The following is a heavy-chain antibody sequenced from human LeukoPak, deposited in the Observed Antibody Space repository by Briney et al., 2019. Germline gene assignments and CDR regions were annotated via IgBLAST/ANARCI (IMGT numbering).Heavy chain of an antibody. CDR3: ARDPGGAVAEERFDY. CDR1: GFSFSSHS. J-gene: IGHJ4*02. Sequence: GGSLRLSCAASGFSFSSHSMNWVRQAPGKGLEWVSSISSSSSYIYYADSVKGRFTISRDNAKNSLYLQMDSLRDEDTAVYYCARDPGGAVAEERFDYWGQGTLVTVSS. D-gene: IGHD6-19*01. V-gene: IGHV3-21*01. CDR2: ISSSSSYI.